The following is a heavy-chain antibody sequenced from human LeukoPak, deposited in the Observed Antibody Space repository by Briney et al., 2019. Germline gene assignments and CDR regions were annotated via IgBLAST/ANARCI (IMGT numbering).Heavy chain of an antibody. V-gene: IGHV3-74*01. J-gene: IGHJ4*02. CDR3: SRGTYPYSSDN. CDR1: GFTFSDYY. Sequence: GGSLRLPCAASGFTFSDYYMHWVRHAPGKGLLWISHINGDGSRTGYADSVKGRSTISRDNAKNILYLQMNSLRAEDTAVYYCSRGTYPYSSDNWGQGALVTVSS. D-gene: IGHD3-10*01. CDR2: INGDGSRT.